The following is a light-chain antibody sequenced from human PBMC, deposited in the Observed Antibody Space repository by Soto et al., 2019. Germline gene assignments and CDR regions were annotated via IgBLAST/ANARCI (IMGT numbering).Light chain of an antibody. Sequence: ELVLTQSPGTLFLSPGERATLSCRASQSVSSSYLAWYQQKPGQAPRLLIDGASSRATGIPNSFSGSGSGTDFTLTISRLEPEDFAVYYCQQYGSSLLTFGGGTKVEIK. CDR3: QQYGSSLLT. J-gene: IGKJ4*01. CDR1: QSVSSSY. V-gene: IGKV3-20*01. CDR2: GAS.